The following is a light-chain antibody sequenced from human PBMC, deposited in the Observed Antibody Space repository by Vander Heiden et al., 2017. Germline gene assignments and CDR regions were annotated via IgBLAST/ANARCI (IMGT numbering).Light chain of an antibody. V-gene: IGKV1-39*01. CDR3: QQSYSTPPLT. J-gene: IGKJ4*01. Sequence: DIQLTQSPSSLSASVGDRVTITCRAGQSIGTFLNWYQHKPGEAPKLLIYAAFTLQRGVPSRFSGSGSGTDFTLTISSLQPEDFATYYCQQSYSTPPLTFGGGTKVEIK. CDR2: AAF. CDR1: QSIGTF.